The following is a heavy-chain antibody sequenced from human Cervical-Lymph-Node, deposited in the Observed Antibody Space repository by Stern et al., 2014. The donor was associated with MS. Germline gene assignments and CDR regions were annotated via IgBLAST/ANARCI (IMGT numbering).Heavy chain of an antibody. Sequence: DVQLVESGGGLVQPGGSLRLSCVASETFGSFWMSWVRQAPGKGLVGVANIKQDGSEKYYVDSGKGRFTLFRDNAKHSTYTLMTSLRAEDTAVYYCARVRGDYAEYSYYYGMDAWGQGTTVTVSS. J-gene: IGHJ6*02. CDR1: ETFGSFW. CDR3: ARVRGDYAEYSYYYGMDA. V-gene: IGHV3-7*01. CDR2: IKQDGSEK. D-gene: IGHD4-17*01.